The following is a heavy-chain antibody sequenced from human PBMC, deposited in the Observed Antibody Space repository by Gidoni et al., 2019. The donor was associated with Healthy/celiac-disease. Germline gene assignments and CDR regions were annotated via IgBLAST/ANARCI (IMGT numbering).Heavy chain of an antibody. D-gene: IGHD3-22*01. V-gene: IGHV4-39*01. CDR2: IYYSGST. CDR1: GGSISSSSYY. J-gene: IGHJ3*02. CDR3: ARQGDSSGYYKADAFDI. Sequence: QLQLQESGPGLVKPSETLSLTCTVSGGSISSSSYYWGWIRQPPGKGLEWIGSIYYSGSTYYNPSLKSRVTISVDTSKNQFSRKLSSVTAADTAVYYCARQGDSSGYYKADAFDIWGQGTMVTVSS.